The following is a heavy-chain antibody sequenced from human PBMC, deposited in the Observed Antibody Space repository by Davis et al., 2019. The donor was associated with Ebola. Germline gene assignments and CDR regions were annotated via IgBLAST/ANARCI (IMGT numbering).Heavy chain of an antibody. V-gene: IGHV4-34*01. CDR1: GGSFSGYY. CDR3: ARSVFYDSTGYYVHWYYDL. Sequence: MPSETLSLTCAVYGGSFSGYYWSWIRQPPGKGLEWIGEIHHSGSTNYNPSLKSRVTISVDPSKNHFSLNLSSVTAADTAIYYCARSVFYDSTGYYVHWYYDLWGRGTLVTVSS. J-gene: IGHJ2*01. D-gene: IGHD3-22*01. CDR2: IHHSGST.